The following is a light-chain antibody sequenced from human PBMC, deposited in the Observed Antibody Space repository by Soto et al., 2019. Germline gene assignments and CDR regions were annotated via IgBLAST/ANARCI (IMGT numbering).Light chain of an antibody. J-gene: IGKJ4*01. CDR1: DNIGSN. CDR2: AAS. V-gene: IGKV1-39*01. CDR3: QQSYKSLT. Sequence: DIQLTHSPATLSASVVDRGTITCRASDNIGSNLNWYQHQTGTAPKLLIYAASSLQGGVPSRFSGSGYGTQFTLTISGLQTEDFATYYCQQSYKSLTFGGGPKVDIK.